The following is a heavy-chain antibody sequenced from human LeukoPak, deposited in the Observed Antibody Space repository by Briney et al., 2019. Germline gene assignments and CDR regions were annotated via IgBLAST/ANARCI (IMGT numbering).Heavy chain of an antibody. Sequence: AASVTVSCKTSGFTFTNYGVSWVRQAPGQGLEWMGWISAYNGDTNYAQKLQGRVTMTTDTSTSTAYMELRSLRSDDTAVYYCARGPSNTSGWKTWFDPWGQGTLVTVSS. D-gene: IGHD6-19*01. CDR3: ARGPSNTSGWKTWFDP. J-gene: IGHJ5*02. V-gene: IGHV1-18*01. CDR2: ISAYNGDT. CDR1: GFTFTNYG.